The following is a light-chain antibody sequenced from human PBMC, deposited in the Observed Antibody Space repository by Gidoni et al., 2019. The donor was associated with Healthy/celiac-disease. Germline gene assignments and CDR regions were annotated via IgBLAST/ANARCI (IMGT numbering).Light chain of an antibody. CDR3: QQYNNWLFT. CDR2: GAS. CDR1: QSVSSN. Sequence: EIVMRKSPATLSVSPGERATLSCRASQSVSSNLAWYQQKPGQAPRLLIYGASTRATGIPARFSGSGSGTEFTLTISSLQSEDFAVYYCQQYNNWLFTFGPGTKVDIK. J-gene: IGKJ3*01. V-gene: IGKV3-15*01.